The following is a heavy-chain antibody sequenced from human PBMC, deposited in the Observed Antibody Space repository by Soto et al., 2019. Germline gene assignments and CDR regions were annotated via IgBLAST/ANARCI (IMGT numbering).Heavy chain of an antibody. CDR3: ARGGGLGWWDQGYYYEGMDV. J-gene: IGHJ6*02. Sequence: EVQLVESGGGLVQPGGSLRLSCAASGFTFSSYWMSWVRQAPGKGLEWVANIKQDGSEKYYVDSVKGRFTISRDNAKNSLYRQMNSLRADDTVVYLCARGGGLGWWDQGYYYEGMDVWGQGTTVTVSS. D-gene: IGHD2-8*02. V-gene: IGHV3-7*01. CDR1: GFTFSSYW. CDR2: IKQDGSEK.